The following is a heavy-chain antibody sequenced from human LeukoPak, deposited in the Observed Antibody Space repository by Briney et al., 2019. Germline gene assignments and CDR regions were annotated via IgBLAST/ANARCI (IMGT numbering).Heavy chain of an antibody. V-gene: IGHV1-2*02. D-gene: IGHD2-2*01. CDR3: AREYCSSTSCYSGVDY. Sequence: ASVKVSCHASGYTFTGYYMHWVRPAPGQGLEWMGWINPNSGGTNYAQKFQGRVTMTRDTSISTAYMELSRLRSDDTAVYYCAREYCSSTSCYSGVDYWGQGTLVTVSS. CDR1: GYTFTGYY. CDR2: INPNSGGT. J-gene: IGHJ4*02.